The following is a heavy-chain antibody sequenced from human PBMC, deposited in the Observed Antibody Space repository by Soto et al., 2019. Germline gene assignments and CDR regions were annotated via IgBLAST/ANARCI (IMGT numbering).Heavy chain of an antibody. D-gene: IGHD3-22*01. J-gene: IGHJ3*02. V-gene: IGHV3-33*01. CDR3: ARGITMIVVAPDAFDI. CDR2: IWYDGSNK. Sequence: QVQLVESGGGVVQPGRSLRLSCAASGFTFSSYGMHWVRQAPGKGLEWVAVIWYDGSNKYYADSVKGRFTISRDNSKNTLYLKMNRLRAEDTAVYYCARGITMIVVAPDAFDIWGQGTMVTVSS. CDR1: GFTFSSYG.